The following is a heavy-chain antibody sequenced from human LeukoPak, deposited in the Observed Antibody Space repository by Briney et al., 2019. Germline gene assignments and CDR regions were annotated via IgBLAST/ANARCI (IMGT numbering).Heavy chain of an antibody. V-gene: IGHV3-23*01. J-gene: IGHJ6*03. Sequence: GGSLRLSCAASGFTFSSYGMSWVRQAPGKGLEWVSVISGSGGSTYYADSVKGRFTISRDNSKNTVYLQMNSLRAEDTAVYYCATHGSAHYYMDVWGKGTTVTISS. D-gene: IGHD2-2*03. CDR1: GFTFSSYG. CDR3: ATHGSAHYYMDV. CDR2: ISGSGGST.